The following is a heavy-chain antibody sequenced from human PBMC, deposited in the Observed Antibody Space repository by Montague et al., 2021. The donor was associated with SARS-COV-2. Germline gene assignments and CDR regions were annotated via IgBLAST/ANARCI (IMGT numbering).Heavy chain of an antibody. CDR3: ARDVRYYDFWSGRAQTSPDY. CDR2: IYHSGST. Sequence: SETLSLTCTVSGYSISSGYYWGWIRQPPGKGLEWIGSIYHSGSTYYNPSLKSRVTISVDTSKNQFSLKLSSVTAADTAVYYCARDVRYYDFWSGRAQTSPDYWGQGTLLTVSS. D-gene: IGHD3-3*01. V-gene: IGHV4-38-2*02. CDR1: GYSISSGYY. J-gene: IGHJ4*02.